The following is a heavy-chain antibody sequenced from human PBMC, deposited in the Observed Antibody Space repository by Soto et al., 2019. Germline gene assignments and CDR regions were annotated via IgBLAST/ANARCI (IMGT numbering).Heavy chain of an antibody. CDR3: ARGGEVGSYYFDY. V-gene: IGHV3-30-3*01. CDR2: ISYDGSNK. CDR1: GFTFSSYA. Sequence: GGSLRLSCAASGFTFSSYAMHWVRQAPGKGLEWVAVISYDGSNKYYADSVKGRFTISRDNSKNTLYLQMNSLRAEDTAVYYCARGGEVGSYYFDYWGQGTLVTVSS. J-gene: IGHJ4*02. D-gene: IGHD1-26*01.